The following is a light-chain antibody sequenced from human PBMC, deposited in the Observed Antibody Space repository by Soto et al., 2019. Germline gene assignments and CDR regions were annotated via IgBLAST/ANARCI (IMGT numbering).Light chain of an antibody. V-gene: IGKV3D-15*01. J-gene: IGKJ5*01. Sequence: EVLMTQSPATLSVSPGDRATLSCRASQSINSNLAWYQQKPGQAPRLLIYGASNRATGIPDRFSGSGSGTEFTLTISSLQSEDLAVYYGQQYNSWPPITFGQGTRLEIK. CDR2: GAS. CDR3: QQYNSWPPIT. CDR1: QSINSN.